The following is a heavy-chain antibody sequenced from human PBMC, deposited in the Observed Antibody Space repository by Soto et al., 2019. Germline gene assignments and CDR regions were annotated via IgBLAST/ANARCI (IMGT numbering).Heavy chain of an antibody. D-gene: IGHD3-3*01. V-gene: IGHV4-59*13. CDR2: AYYSGTT. Sequence: SETLSLTCAVSGASFSGSYWSWIRQPPGKGLEWIGYAYYSGTTVYNPSLKSRVSISVDTSKKHVSLRLNSVTAADTAVYYCAVWSALTQYYFDSWGHGTLVTVSS. CDR1: GASFSGSY. J-gene: IGHJ4*01. CDR3: AVWSALTQYYFDS.